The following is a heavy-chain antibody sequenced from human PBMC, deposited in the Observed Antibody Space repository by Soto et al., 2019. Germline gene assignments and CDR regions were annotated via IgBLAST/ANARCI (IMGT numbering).Heavy chain of an antibody. D-gene: IGHD3-22*01. CDR3: ARDFSMIVVAPGNY. J-gene: IGHJ4*02. CDR1: GFTFSSYA. Sequence: PGGSLRLSCAASGFTFSSYAMHWVRQAPGKGLEWVAVISYDGSNKYYADSVKGRFTISRDNSKNTLYLQMNSLRAEDTAVYYCARDFSMIVVAPGNYWGQGTLVTVSS. V-gene: IGHV3-30-3*01. CDR2: ISYDGSNK.